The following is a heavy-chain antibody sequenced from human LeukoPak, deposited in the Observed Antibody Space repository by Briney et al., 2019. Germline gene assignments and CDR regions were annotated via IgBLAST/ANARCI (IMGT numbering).Heavy chain of an antibody. CDR2: ISASGNT. CDR1: GGSISNYY. CDR3: ARQGVATAIDY. V-gene: IGHV4-4*07. D-gene: IGHD2-21*02. Sequence: SSATLSLTCTVSGGSISNYYWSWIRQPAGKGLEWIGCISASGNTNDNPSLKSRVTMSVDTSMDLFALKLSSVTAADTAVYYCARQGVATAIDYWGQGTLVTVSS. J-gene: IGHJ4*02.